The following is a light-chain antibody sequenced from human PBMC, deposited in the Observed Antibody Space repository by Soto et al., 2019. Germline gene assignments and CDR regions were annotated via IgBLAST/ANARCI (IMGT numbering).Light chain of an antibody. CDR3: QQLNSYPLT. Sequence: DIQLTQSPAFLSASLGDRVTITCRASQGISSYLDWYQQKPGKAPKLLIYAASTLQSGVPSRFSGSGSGTDFTLTISSLQPEDFEPYYCQQLNSYPLTFGQGTRLEIK. CDR1: QGISSY. V-gene: IGKV1-9*01. J-gene: IGKJ5*01. CDR2: AAS.